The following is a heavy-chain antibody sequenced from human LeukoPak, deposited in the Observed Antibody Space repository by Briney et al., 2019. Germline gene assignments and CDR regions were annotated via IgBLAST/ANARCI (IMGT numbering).Heavy chain of an antibody. V-gene: IGHV1-8*01. D-gene: IGHD2-2*02. CDR1: GYTFTTYD. CDR3: ARVASYCSSTSCYIYDY. Sequence: ASVKVSCKASGYTFTTYDMTWVRQATGQGLEWMGWMNPDSGDTGYAQKFQGRVTITRNTSISTAYMELSSLRSEDTAVYYCARVASYCSSTSCYIYDYWGQGTLVTVSS. CDR2: MNPDSGDT. J-gene: IGHJ4*02.